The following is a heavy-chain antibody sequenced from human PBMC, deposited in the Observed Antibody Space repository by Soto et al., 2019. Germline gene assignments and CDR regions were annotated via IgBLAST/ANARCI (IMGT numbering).Heavy chain of an antibody. D-gene: IGHD3-3*01. CDR2: ISTYTTST. Sequence: QVQLVQSGGEVKKPGASMKVSCKASGYNFTNYGITWVRQAPGQGLEWMGWISTYTTSTNYAQKLQGRVTMTTDTSTCTAYMELRSLTSDDTAVYYCASGVFGDVWGQGTAVTVSS. V-gene: IGHV1-18*01. CDR1: GYNFTNYG. J-gene: IGHJ6*02. CDR3: ASGVFGDV.